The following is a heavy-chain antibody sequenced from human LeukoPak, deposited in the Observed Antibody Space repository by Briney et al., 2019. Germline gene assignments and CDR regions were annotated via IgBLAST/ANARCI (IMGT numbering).Heavy chain of an antibody. J-gene: IGHJ3*02. CDR1: GFTFSDYS. Sequence: GGSLRLSCAASGFTFSDYSMNWVRQAPGKGLEWVSSISSSGSYIYYADSVKGRFTISRDNAKNSLYLQMNSLRAEDTAVYYCARDLGDILTGYLGGAFDIWGQGTMVTVSS. V-gene: IGHV3-21*01. D-gene: IGHD3-9*01. CDR2: ISSSGSYI. CDR3: ARDLGDILTGYLGGAFDI.